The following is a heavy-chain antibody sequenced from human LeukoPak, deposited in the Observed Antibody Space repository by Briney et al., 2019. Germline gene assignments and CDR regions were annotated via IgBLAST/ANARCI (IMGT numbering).Heavy chain of an antibody. CDR1: GCTFSSYA. CDR3: AREGGPYYDSSGYTNWFDP. Sequence: SVKVSCKASGCTFSSYAISWVRQAPGQGLEWMGGIIPIFGTANYAQKFQGRVTITADESTSTAYMELSSLRSEDTAVYYCAREGGPYYDSSGYTNWFDPWGQGTLVTVSS. J-gene: IGHJ5*02. D-gene: IGHD3-22*01. CDR2: IIPIFGTA. V-gene: IGHV1-69*13.